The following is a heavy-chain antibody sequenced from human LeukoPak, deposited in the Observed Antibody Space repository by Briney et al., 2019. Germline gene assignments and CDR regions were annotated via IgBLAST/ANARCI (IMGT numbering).Heavy chain of an antibody. CDR3: ARRWGSIGPRGWFDP. CDR1: GFTVSSNY. V-gene: IGHV3-53*01. J-gene: IGHJ5*02. D-gene: IGHD2-8*02. Sequence: GGTLRLSCAASGFTVSSNYMSWVRQPPGRGLEWVSVIYSGGSTYYADSVKGRFTISRDNSKNTLYLQMNSLRAEDTAVYYCARRWGSIGPRGWFDPWGQGTLVTVSS. CDR2: IYSGGST.